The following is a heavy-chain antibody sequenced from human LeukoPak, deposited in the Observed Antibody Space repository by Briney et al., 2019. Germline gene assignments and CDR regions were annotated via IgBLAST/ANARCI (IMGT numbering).Heavy chain of an antibody. J-gene: IGHJ4*02. CDR1: GDSISNYY. Sequence: SETLSLTCTVSGDSISNYYRSWIRQPAGKGLEWIGRIYTSGSTNYNPSLKSRVTISVDTSKNQFSLKLSSVTAADTAVYYCARSEGFGELLSSDYWGQGTLVTVSS. D-gene: IGHD3-10*01. CDR2: IYTSGST. CDR3: ARSEGFGELLSSDY. V-gene: IGHV4-4*07.